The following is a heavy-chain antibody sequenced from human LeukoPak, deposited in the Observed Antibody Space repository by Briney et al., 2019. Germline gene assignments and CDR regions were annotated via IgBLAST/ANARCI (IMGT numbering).Heavy chain of an antibody. D-gene: IGHD3/OR15-3a*01. CDR2: IYYSGST. V-gene: IGHV4-59*01. Sequence: PSETLSLTCTVSGGSIGSYYWSWIRQPPGKGLEWIGYIYYSGSTNYNPSLKSRVTISVDTSKNQFSLKLSSVTAADTAVYYCASGTRQGGAFDIWGQGTMVTVSS. CDR1: GGSIGSYY. J-gene: IGHJ3*02. CDR3: ASGTRQGGAFDI.